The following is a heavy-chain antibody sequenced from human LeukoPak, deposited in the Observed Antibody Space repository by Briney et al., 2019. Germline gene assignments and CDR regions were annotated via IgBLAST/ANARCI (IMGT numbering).Heavy chain of an antibody. D-gene: IGHD2-2*01. V-gene: IGHV1-69*13. CDR1: GGTFSSYA. CDR2: IIPIFGTA. CDR3: ARARDIVVVPAAMGPYWYFDL. Sequence: SVKVSCKASGGTFSSYAISWVRQAPGQGLEWMGGIIPIFGTASYAQKFQGRVTITADESTSTAYMELSSLRSEDTAVYYCARARDIVVVPAAMGPYWYFDLWGRGTLVTVSS. J-gene: IGHJ2*01.